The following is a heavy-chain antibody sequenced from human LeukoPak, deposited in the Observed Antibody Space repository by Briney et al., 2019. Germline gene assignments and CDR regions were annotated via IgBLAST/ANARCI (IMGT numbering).Heavy chain of an antibody. CDR3: AREETDAFDI. Sequence: GGSLRLSCAASGFTFSSYSMNWVRQAPGKGLEWVSYISGNSNTMYYADSVKGRFSISRDNAKNSLYLQMNSLRAEDTAVYYCAREETDAFDIWGQGIMVTVSS. CDR2: ISGNSNTM. J-gene: IGHJ3*02. V-gene: IGHV3-48*04. CDR1: GFTFSSYS.